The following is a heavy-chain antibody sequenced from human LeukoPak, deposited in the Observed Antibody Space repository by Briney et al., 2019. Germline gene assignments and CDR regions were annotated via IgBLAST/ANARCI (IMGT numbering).Heavy chain of an antibody. CDR1: GYTFTSYG. D-gene: IGHD2-15*01. J-gene: IGHJ3*02. CDR3: ARVVVAATPYDAFDI. Sequence: ASVKVSCKASGYTFTSYGISWVRQAPGQGLEWMGWISAYNGNTNYAQKLQGRVTMTTDTSTSTAYMELRSLRSDDTAVYYCARVVVAATPYDAFDIWGQGTMVTVSS. V-gene: IGHV1-18*01. CDR2: ISAYNGNT.